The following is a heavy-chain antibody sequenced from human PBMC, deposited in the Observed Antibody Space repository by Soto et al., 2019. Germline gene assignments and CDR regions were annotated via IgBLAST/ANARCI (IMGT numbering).Heavy chain of an antibody. J-gene: IGHJ4*02. Sequence: QLQLQESGPGLVKPSETLSLTCTVSGGSISSSSYYWGWIRQPPGKGLEWIGSIYYSGSTYYNPSLKSRVTISVDTSKNQFSLKLSSVTAADTAVYYCARHPITIAVAGRYFDYWGQGTLVTVSS. V-gene: IGHV4-39*01. D-gene: IGHD6-19*01. CDR2: IYYSGST. CDR3: ARHPITIAVAGRYFDY. CDR1: GGSISSSSYY.